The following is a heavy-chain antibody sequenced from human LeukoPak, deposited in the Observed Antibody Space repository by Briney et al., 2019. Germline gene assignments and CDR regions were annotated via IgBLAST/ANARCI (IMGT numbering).Heavy chain of an antibody. V-gene: IGHV3-23*01. CDR2: ISESGSNT. J-gene: IGHJ3*02. D-gene: IGHD2-15*01. CDR3: AKDPLLQPWIAFDI. Sequence: GGSLRLSCAASGFTVSSNYMSWVRQAPGKGLEWVSGISESGSNTYYADSVKGRFTISRDNSMNTLYLQINSLRVADTAVYFCAKDPLLQPWIAFDIWGQGTVVTVSS. CDR1: GFTVSSNY.